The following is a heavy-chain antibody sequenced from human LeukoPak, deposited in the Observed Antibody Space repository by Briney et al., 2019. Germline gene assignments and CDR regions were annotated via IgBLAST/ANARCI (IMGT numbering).Heavy chain of an antibody. CDR2: ISASGTNP. Sequence: GGSLRLSCAASGFTFSSYDMNWVRQAPGKGLEWVSAISASGTNPAYADSVKGRFTISRDNSKNTVYLQMDSLRAEDTALYYCAKDPNWESGYRGQGTLVTVSS. D-gene: IGHD1-1*01. V-gene: IGHV3-23*01. CDR1: GFTFSSYD. CDR3: AKDPNWESGY. J-gene: IGHJ4*02.